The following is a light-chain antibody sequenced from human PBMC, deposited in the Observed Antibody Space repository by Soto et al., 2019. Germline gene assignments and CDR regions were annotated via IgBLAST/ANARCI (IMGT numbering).Light chain of an antibody. CDR3: QHYNSYSEA. V-gene: IGKV1-5*03. Sequence: DIQMTQSPSTLSGSVGDRVTITCRASQTISSWLAWYQQKPGKAPKLLIYKASTLKSGVPSRFRGSGSGTEFTLTIRSLQPDDFATYHCQHYNSYSEAFAQATKVELK. J-gene: IGKJ1*01. CDR1: QTISSW. CDR2: KAS.